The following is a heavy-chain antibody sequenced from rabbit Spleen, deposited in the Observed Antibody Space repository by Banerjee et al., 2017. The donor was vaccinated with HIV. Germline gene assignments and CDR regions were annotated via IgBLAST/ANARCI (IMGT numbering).Heavy chain of an antibody. V-gene: IGHV1S45*01. CDR2: IYIGNGYT. CDR1: GIDFNTYG. D-gene: IGHD1-1*01. J-gene: IGHJ4*01. Sequence: QEQLVESGGGLVTLGGSLKLSCKASGIDFNTYGISWVRQAPGKGLEWIGCIYIGNGYTYYATWARGRFTISKASSTTVTLQMTSLTAADTATYFCARDLVTVIGWNFSLWGPGTLVTVS. CDR3: ARDLVTVIGWNFSL.